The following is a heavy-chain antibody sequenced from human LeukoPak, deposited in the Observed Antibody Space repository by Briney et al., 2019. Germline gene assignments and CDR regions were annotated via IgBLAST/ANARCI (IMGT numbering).Heavy chain of an antibody. J-gene: IGHJ6*03. Sequence: GGSLRLSCVASGFTVSSNYMSWVRQAPGKGLEWVSVIYSGGSTYYADSVKGRFTISRDNSKNTLYLQMNSLRAEDTAVYYCASGSGSYRTPYYYMDVWGTGTAVTVSS. CDR3: ASGSGSYRTPYYYMDV. V-gene: IGHV3-53*01. CDR2: IYSGGST. CDR1: GFTVSSNY. D-gene: IGHD3-10*01.